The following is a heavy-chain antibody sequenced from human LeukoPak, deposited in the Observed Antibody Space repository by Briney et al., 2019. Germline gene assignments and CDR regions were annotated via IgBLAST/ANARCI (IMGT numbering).Heavy chain of an antibody. Sequence: GASVKVSCKASGGTFSSYAISWVRQAPGQGLEWMGGIIPIFGTANYAQKFQGRVTITADESTSTAYMELSSLRSEDTAVYYCARDPTEDFWSGFYSYFDFWGQGTLVTVSS. V-gene: IGHV1-69*13. CDR3: ARDPTEDFWSGFYSYFDF. CDR2: IIPIFGTA. D-gene: IGHD3-3*01. J-gene: IGHJ4*02. CDR1: GGTFSSYA.